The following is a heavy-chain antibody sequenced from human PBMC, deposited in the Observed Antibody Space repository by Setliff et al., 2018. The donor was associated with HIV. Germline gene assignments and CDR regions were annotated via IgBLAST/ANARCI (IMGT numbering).Heavy chain of an antibody. V-gene: IGHV4-39*02. J-gene: IGHJ4*01. Sequence: SETLSLTCSVSGDSISSGSYFWGWIRQTPGKGLEWIGNIYYTGFAYYSPSLKSRVTISLDTSKTHFFLNLTSVTDADTAVYFCTREGRGDPAMATTRIDYWGHGKQVTVSS. CDR1: GDSISSGSYF. D-gene: IGHD1-1*01. CDR2: IYYTGFA. CDR3: TREGRGDPAMATTRIDY.